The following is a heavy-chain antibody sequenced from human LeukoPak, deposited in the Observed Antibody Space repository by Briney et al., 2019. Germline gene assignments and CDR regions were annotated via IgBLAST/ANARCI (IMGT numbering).Heavy chain of an antibody. CDR1: GFTVSSNY. Sequence: GGSLRLSCAASGFTVSSNYMSWVRQAPGKGLEWVSVIYSGGSTYYADSVKGRFTISRDNSKNTLYLQMYSLRAEDTAVYYCATGGTYCGGDCYPFDYWGQGTLVTVSS. D-gene: IGHD2-21*02. V-gene: IGHV3-53*01. CDR3: ATGGTYCGGDCYPFDY. J-gene: IGHJ4*02. CDR2: IYSGGST.